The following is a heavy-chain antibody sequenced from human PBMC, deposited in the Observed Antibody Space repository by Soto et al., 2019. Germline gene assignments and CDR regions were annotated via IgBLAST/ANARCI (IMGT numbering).Heavy chain of an antibody. CDR2: ISYIGRT. J-gene: IGHJ4*02. D-gene: IGHD2-15*01. V-gene: IGHV4-59*01. CDR3: ARGYCSGVICYLYDLDY. CDR1: GDSINNYY. Sequence: QVQLQESGPGLVKPSETLSLNCTVSGDSINNYYWNWIRPPPGKGMEWIGDISYIGRTTYKPSLESRATTSLDTSNNQFSLRLSSVTAADTAVYFCARGYCSGVICYLYDLDYCGQGTLVTVSS.